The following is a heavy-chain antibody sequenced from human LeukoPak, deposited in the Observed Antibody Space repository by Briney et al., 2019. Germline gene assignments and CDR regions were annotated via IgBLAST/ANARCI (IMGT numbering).Heavy chain of an antibody. V-gene: IGHV3-30*18. Sequence: EGSLRLSCAASGFTFSSYGMHWVRQAPGKGLEWVAVISYDGSNKYYADSVKGRFTISRDNSKNTLYLQMNSLRAEDTAVYYCAKTGVQLEPYFDYWGQGTLVTVSS. J-gene: IGHJ4*02. CDR3: AKTGVQLEPYFDY. CDR2: ISYDGSNK. D-gene: IGHD1-1*01. CDR1: GFTFSSYG.